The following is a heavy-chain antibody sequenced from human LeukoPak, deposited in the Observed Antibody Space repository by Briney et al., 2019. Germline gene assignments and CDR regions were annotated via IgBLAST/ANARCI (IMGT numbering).Heavy chain of an antibody. V-gene: IGHV3-9*01. CDR1: GFTFDDYA. Sequence: GGSLRLSCAASGFTFDDYAMHWVRQAPGKGLEWVSGISWNSGSIGYADSVKGRFTISRDNSKNTLYLQMNSLRAEDTAVYYCAKSSFGSGPDAFDIWGQGTMVTVSS. D-gene: IGHD2-15*01. CDR3: AKSSFGSGPDAFDI. J-gene: IGHJ3*02. CDR2: ISWNSGSI.